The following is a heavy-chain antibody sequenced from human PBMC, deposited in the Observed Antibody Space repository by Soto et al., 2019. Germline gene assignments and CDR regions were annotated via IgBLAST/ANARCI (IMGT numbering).Heavy chain of an antibody. D-gene: IGHD4-17*01. J-gene: IGHJ3*02. CDR1: GFTFSSYA. CDR2: ISYDGSNK. V-gene: IGHV3-30-3*01. CDR3: ARVDYGGNGAFDI. Sequence: ESGGGVVQPGRSLRLSCAASGFTFSSYAMHWVRQAPGKGLEWVAVISYDGSNKYYADSVKGRFTISRDNSKNTLYLQMNSLRAEDTAVYYCARVDYGGNGAFDIWGQGTMVTVSS.